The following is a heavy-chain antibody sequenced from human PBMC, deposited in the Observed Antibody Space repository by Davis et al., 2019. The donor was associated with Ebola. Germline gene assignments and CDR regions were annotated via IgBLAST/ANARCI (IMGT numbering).Heavy chain of an antibody. CDR3: ARELIYCSGGSCRYNWFDP. V-gene: IGHV3-21*01. CDR1: GFTFSSYS. D-gene: IGHD2-15*01. J-gene: IGHJ5*02. Sequence: GESLKISCAASGFTFSSYSMNWVRQAPGKGLEWVSSISISSSYIYYADSVKGRFTISRDNAKNSLYLQMNSLRAEDTAVYYCARELIYCSGGSCRYNWFDPWGQGTLVTVSS. CDR2: ISISSSYI.